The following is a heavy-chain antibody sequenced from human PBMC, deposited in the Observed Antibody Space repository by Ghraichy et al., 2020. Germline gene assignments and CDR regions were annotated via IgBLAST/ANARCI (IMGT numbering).Heavy chain of an antibody. V-gene: IGHV3-23*01. J-gene: IGHJ4*02. Sequence: GGSLRLSCTASGFTFSGYTMGWVCQAPGTGPEWVSDINYSGGATFYAESVKGRFTISRDNSKNTLYLQMNSLRAEDSAVYYCARAGRLSWYDYWGQGTLVSVSS. CDR3: ARAGRLSWYDY. D-gene: IGHD6-13*01. CDR1: GFTFSGYT. CDR2: INYSGGAT.